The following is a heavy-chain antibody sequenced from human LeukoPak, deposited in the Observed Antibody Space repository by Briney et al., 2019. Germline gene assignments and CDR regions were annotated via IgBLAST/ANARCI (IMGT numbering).Heavy chain of an antibody. CDR1: GGSISSGDYY. Sequence: SQTLSLTCTVSGGSISSGDYYWSWIRQPPGKGLEWIGYIYYSGSTYYNPSLKSRVTISVDTSKNQFSLKLSSVTAADTAVYYCARDVKRYYYMDVWGKGTTVTVSS. CDR3: ARDVKRYYYMDV. D-gene: IGHD5-24*01. V-gene: IGHV4-30-4*08. CDR2: IYYSGST. J-gene: IGHJ6*03.